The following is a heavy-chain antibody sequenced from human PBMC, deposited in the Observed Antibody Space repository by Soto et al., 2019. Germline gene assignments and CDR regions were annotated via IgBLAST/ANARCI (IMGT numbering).Heavy chain of an antibody. D-gene: IGHD6-19*01. CDR2: IYWDDDK. CDR3: AHSRIAVAGHNWFDP. J-gene: IGHJ5*02. CDR1: GFSLSTSGVG. V-gene: IGHV2-5*02. Sequence: QITLKESGPTLVKPTQTLTLTCTFSGFSLSTSGVGVGWIRQPPGKALEWLALIYWDDDKRYSPSLXXXXXXXXXXXXXXXXXXXXXXXXXXXXXXXCAHSRIAVAGHNWFDPWGQGTLVTVXX.